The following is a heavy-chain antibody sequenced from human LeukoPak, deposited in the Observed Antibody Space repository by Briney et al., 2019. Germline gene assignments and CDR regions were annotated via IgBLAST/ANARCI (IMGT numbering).Heavy chain of an antibody. V-gene: IGHV3-21*01. CDR3: AGDRYCSGGSCYGSGGYYFDY. Sequence: GGSLRLSCAASGFTFSSYSMNWVRQAPGKGLEWVSSISSSSSYIYYADSVKGRFTISRDNAKNSLYLQMNSLRAEDTAVYYCAGDRYCSGGSCYGSGGYYFDYWGQGTLVTVSS. CDR1: GFTFSSYS. CDR2: ISSSSSYI. J-gene: IGHJ4*02. D-gene: IGHD2-15*01.